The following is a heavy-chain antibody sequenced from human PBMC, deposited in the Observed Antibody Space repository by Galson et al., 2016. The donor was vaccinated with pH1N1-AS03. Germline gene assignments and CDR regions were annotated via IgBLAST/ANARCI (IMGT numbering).Heavy chain of an antibody. J-gene: IGHJ4*02. Sequence: SVKVSCKASGYTFTNYFMHWVRQAPGQGLEWMGVINPSGGTTRYAQKFQGRVTMTRDTSTSTVYMELSRLRSADTAVYYCARTPAEMATISFDYWGQGTRVTVS. CDR3: ARTPAEMATISFDY. V-gene: IGHV1-46*01. CDR2: INPSGGTT. CDR1: GYTFTNYF. D-gene: IGHD5-24*01.